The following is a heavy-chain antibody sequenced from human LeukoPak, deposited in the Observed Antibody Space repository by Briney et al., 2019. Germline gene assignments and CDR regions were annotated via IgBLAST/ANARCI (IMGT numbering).Heavy chain of an antibody. CDR3: ATDALGELSLYLDRRLVY. D-gene: IGHD3-16*02. J-gene: IGHJ4*02. Sequence: GASVKVSCKASGYTFTSYGISWVRQAPGQGLEWMGWISAYNGNTNYAQKLQGRVTMTTDTSTSTAYMELSSLRSEDTAVYYCATDALGELSLYLDRRLVYWGQGTLVTVSS. CDR1: GYTFTSYG. V-gene: IGHV1-18*01. CDR2: ISAYNGNT.